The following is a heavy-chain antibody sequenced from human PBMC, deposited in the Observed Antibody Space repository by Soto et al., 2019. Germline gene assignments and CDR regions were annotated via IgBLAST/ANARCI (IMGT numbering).Heavy chain of an antibody. CDR2: INHSGST. D-gene: IGHD1-1*01. CDR1: GGSFSGYY. J-gene: IGHJ3*02. V-gene: IGHV4-34*01. Sequence: SETLSLTCAVYGGSFSGYYWSWIRQPPGKGLEWVGEINHSGSTNYNPSLKSRVTISVDTSKIQFSLMMSSVTAADTALYYCARVERGTATTVVDAFDIWGPGTMVTVSS. CDR3: ARVERGTATTVVDAFDI.